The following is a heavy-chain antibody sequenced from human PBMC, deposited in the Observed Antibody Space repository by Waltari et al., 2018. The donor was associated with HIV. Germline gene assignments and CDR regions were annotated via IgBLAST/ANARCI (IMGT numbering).Heavy chain of an antibody. J-gene: IGHJ3*01. CDR1: GFTFSSYS. Sequence: EVQLVESGGGLVQPGGSLRLSCAASGFTFSSYSMNWVRQAPGGGLEWVSDISGSSRLIYYADSVKGRFSISRDNAENSLYLQMNSLRAEDTAVYFCASPKGGWLFAFDVWGQGTKVTVSS. CDR3: ASPKGGWLFAFDV. D-gene: IGHD6-19*01. V-gene: IGHV3-48*01. CDR2: ISGSSRLI.